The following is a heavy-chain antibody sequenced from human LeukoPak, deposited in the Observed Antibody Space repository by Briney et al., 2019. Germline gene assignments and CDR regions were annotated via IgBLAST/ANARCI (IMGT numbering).Heavy chain of an antibody. Sequence: GEFLRLSCTAYKFTLSTYAMAWVRHAPGKGLEWVSTVSADGETAYYTDSVKGRFTVSRDNGKNKVYLSMDNLRPEDTARYYCAKDGAQPGYFFDYWGPGTLVSVSS. V-gene: IGHV3-23*01. CDR1: KFTLSTYA. CDR3: AKDGAQPGYFFDY. D-gene: IGHD1-26*01. CDR2: VSADGETA. J-gene: IGHJ4*02.